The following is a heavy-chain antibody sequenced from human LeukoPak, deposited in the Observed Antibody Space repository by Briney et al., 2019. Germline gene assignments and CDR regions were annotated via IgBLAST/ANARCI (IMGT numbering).Heavy chain of an antibody. CDR1: GFTFSSYA. CDR3: AKPNIVVVVAAFDY. V-gene: IGHV3-23*01. CDR2: ISGSGGST. Sequence: PGGSLRLSCAASGFTFSSYAMSWVRQAPGKGLESVSAISGSGGSTYYADSVKGRFTISRDNSKNTLYLQMNSLRAEDTAVYYCAKPNIVVVVAAFDYWGQGTLVTVSS. D-gene: IGHD2-15*01. J-gene: IGHJ4*02.